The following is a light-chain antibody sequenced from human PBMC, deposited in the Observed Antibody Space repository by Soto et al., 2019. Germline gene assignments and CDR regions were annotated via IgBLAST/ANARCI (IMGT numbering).Light chain of an antibody. V-gene: IGKV3-11*01. Sequence: EIVLTQSPATLSLSPGERATLSCRASQSISPYLAWYQQTPGQAPRLLIYDASRRATGIPRRFSGSGSGADFTLTISSLEPEDFAVYYCQQRYNWPRSFGQGTQVEIK. CDR3: QQRYNWPRS. J-gene: IGKJ2*01. CDR2: DAS. CDR1: QSISPY.